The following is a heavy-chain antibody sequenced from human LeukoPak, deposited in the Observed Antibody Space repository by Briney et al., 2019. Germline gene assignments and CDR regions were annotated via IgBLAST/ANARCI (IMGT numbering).Heavy chain of an antibody. V-gene: IGHV4-39*01. Sequence: SETLSLTCTVSGGSISSSSYYWGWIRQPPGKGLEWIGSIYYSGSTYYNPSLKSRVTISVDTSKNQFSLKLSSVTAADTAVYYCARQIMIVALMDAFDIWGQGTMVTVSS. CDR1: GGSISSSSYY. J-gene: IGHJ3*02. D-gene: IGHD3-22*01. CDR2: IYYSGST. CDR3: ARQIMIVALMDAFDI.